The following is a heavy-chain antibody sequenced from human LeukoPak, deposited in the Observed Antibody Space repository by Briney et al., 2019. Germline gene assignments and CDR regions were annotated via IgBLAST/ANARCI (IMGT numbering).Heavy chain of an antibody. Sequence: ASVKVSWKASGYTFASYDINWVRQATGQGLEWMGWMNPNSGNTGYAQKFQGRVTITRNTSISTAYMELSSLRSEDTAVYYCARGYSYGYAPYWGQGTLVTVSS. V-gene: IGHV1-8*03. CDR1: GYTFASYD. CDR2: MNPNSGNT. J-gene: IGHJ4*02. CDR3: ARGYSYGYAPY. D-gene: IGHD5-18*01.